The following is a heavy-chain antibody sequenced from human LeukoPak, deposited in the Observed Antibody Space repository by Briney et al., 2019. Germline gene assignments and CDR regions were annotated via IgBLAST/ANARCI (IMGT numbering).Heavy chain of an antibody. CDR3: AKDSIDIVDTIIGDDAFDI. Sequence: GGSLRLSCAASGFTFSSYSMNWVRQAPGKGLEWVSYISSSSSTIYYADSVKGRFTISRDNAKNSLYLQMNSLRAEDTAVYYCAKDSIDIVDTIIGDDAFDIWGQGTTVTVSS. CDR2: ISSSSSTI. V-gene: IGHV3-48*01. J-gene: IGHJ3*02. D-gene: IGHD5-12*01. CDR1: GFTFSSYS.